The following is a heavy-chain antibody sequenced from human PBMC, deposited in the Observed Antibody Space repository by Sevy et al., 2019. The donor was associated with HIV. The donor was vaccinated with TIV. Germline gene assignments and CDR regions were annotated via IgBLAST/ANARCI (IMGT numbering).Heavy chain of an antibody. D-gene: IGHD2-2*01. CDR2: IYPGDSVT. CDR3: AGYPIVVVPAAEYYFDY. Sequence: GESLKISCKGSGYTFSNYWIGWVRQMPGKGLEWMGVIYPGDSVTRYSPSFQGQVTMSADKSTSTAYLQWRSLKTSDTAIYYCAGYPIVVVPAAEYYFDYWGQGTLVTVSS. CDR1: GYTFSNYW. J-gene: IGHJ4*02. V-gene: IGHV5-51*01.